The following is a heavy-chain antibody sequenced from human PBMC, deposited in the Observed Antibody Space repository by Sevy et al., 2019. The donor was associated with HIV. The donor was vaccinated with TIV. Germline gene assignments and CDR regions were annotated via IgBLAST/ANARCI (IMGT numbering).Heavy chain of an antibody. V-gene: IGHV3-49*04. CDR1: GFTFGDYC. Sequence: GESLKIPCTASGFTFGDYCISWVRQAPGKGLEWVAFVKSEVYGGTVDHAASVRGRFVISRDDTKTIAYLQMNDLKTEDTVVYYCTRWKAAQSIFDYWGQGALVTVSS. CDR3: TRWKAAQSIFDY. D-gene: IGHD6-13*01. J-gene: IGHJ4*02. CDR2: VKSEVYGGTV.